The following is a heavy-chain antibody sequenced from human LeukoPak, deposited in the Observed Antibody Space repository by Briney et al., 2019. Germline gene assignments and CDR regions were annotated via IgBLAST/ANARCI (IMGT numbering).Heavy chain of an antibody. CDR2: ICYSGST. CDR1: GGSISSGDYY. Sequence: SETLSLTCTVSGGSISSGDYYWSWIRQPPGKGLEWIGYICYSGSTYYNPSLKSRVTISVDTSKNQFSLKLSSVTAADTAVYYCARGQEYCSGGSCSTPQDWWGQGTLVTVSS. D-gene: IGHD2-15*01. V-gene: IGHV4-30-4*08. CDR3: ARGQEYCSGGSCSTPQDW. J-gene: IGHJ4*02.